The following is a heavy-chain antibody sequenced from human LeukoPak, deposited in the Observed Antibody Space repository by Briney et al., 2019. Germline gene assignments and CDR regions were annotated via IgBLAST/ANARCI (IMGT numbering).Heavy chain of an antibody. CDR2: IYYSGST. Sequence: SETLSLTCTVSGGSVISGYYYCSWIRQPPGKGLEWIGYIYYSGSTNYNPSLKSRVTISVDTSKNHFSLKLNSVTTADTAVYYCATYYYGSGGAKHYFDYWGQGTLVTASS. CDR1: GGSVISGYYY. CDR3: ATYYYGSGGAKHYFDY. V-gene: IGHV4-61*03. J-gene: IGHJ4*02. D-gene: IGHD3-10*01.